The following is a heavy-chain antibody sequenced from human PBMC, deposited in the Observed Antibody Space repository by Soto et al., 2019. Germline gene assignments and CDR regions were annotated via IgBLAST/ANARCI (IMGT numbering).Heavy chain of an antibody. CDR2: ISYDGNNK. CDR1: GFTFNKYG. CDR3: AKDQGAAVAGSYGMDV. D-gene: IGHD6-19*01. V-gene: IGHV3-30*18. J-gene: IGHJ6*02. Sequence: QLVQSGGGVVQWGGSLTISCAASGFTFNKYGLQWVRRAPGKGLEWVAVISYDGNNKHYADSVKGRFTVSRDDSKNRLFLQMNGLRVDDAAVYYCAKDQGAAVAGSYGMDVWGQGTTVTVSS.